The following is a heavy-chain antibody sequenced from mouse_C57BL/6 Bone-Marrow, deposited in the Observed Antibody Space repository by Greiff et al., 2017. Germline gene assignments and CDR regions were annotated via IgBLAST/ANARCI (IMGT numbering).Heavy chain of an antibody. CDR3: ASDDYDPFDY. D-gene: IGHD2-4*01. CDR2: IHPNSGST. CDR1: GYTFTSYW. J-gene: IGHJ2*01. Sequence: VKLQQPGAELVKPGASVKLSCKASGYTFTSYWMHWVKQRPGQGLEWIGMIHPNSGSTNYNEKFKSKATLTVDKSSSTAYMQLSSLTSEDSAVYYCASDDYDPFDYWGQGTTLTVSS. V-gene: IGHV1-64*01.